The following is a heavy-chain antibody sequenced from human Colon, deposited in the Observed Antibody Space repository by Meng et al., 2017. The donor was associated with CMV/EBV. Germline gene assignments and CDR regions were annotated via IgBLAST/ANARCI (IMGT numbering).Heavy chain of an antibody. V-gene: IGHV3-23*01. CDR1: GFTFSVFA. J-gene: IGHJ6*02. D-gene: IGHD4-11*01. CDR2: ISGGGSST. CDR3: AKASSNFPYYSMDV. Sequence: GESLKISCAASGFTFSVFAMHWVRQAPGKGLEWVSAISGGGSSTYYADSMKGRFTISRDNSNNTLFLQLNSLRADDTALYYCAKASSNFPYYSMDVWGQGTPVTVSS.